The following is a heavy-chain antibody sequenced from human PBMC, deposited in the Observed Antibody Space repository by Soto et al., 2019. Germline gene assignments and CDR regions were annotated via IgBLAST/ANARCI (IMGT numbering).Heavy chain of an antibody. Sequence: SETLSLTWTVSGGSISSYYWSWIRQPPGKGLEWIGYIYYSGSTNYNPSLKSRVTISVDTSKNQFSLKLSSVTAADTAVYYCARHDYGPYYYYYMDVWGKGTTVTVSS. CDR3: ARHDYGPYYYYYMDV. CDR1: GGSISSYY. D-gene: IGHD3-10*01. CDR2: IYYSGST. J-gene: IGHJ6*03. V-gene: IGHV4-59*08.